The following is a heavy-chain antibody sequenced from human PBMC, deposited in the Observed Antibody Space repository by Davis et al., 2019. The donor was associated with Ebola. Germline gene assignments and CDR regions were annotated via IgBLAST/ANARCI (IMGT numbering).Heavy chain of an antibody. Sequence: SVKVSCKASGGTFSSYAISWVRQAPGQGLEWMGGIIPIFGTANYAQKFQGRVTITADKSTSTAYMELSSLRSDDTAVYYCAKGRGRYCNNICSWFDPWGQGTLVTVSS. CDR3: AKGRGRYCNNICSWFDP. D-gene: IGHD2-8*01. CDR2: IIPIFGTA. CDR1: GGTFSSYA. J-gene: IGHJ5*02. V-gene: IGHV1-69*06.